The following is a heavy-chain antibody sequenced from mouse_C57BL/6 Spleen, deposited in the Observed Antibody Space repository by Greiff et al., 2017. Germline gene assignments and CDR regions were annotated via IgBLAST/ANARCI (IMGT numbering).Heavy chain of an antibody. Sequence: EVMLVESGGGLVKPGGSLKLSCAASGFTFSDYGMHWVRQAPEKGLEWVAYISSGSSTIYYADTVKGRFTISRDNAKNTLCLQMTSLRSEDTAMYYCARRVGYDGGDAMDYWGQGTSVTVSS. J-gene: IGHJ4*01. D-gene: IGHD2-12*01. V-gene: IGHV5-17*01. CDR1: GFTFSDYG. CDR2: ISSGSSTI. CDR3: ARRVGYDGGDAMDY.